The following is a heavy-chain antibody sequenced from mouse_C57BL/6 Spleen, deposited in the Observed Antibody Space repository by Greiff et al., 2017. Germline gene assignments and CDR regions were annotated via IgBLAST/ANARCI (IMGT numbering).Heavy chain of an antibody. Sequence: QVQLQQPGAELVRPGSSVKLSCKASGYTFTSYWMHWVKQRPIQGLEWIGNIDPSDSETHYNQKFKDKATLTVDKSSSTAYMQLSSLTSEDSAVYYWARDSSGTWAYGGQGTLVTVSA. V-gene: IGHV1-52*01. D-gene: IGHD3-2*02. CDR1: GYTFTSYW. CDR3: ARDSSGTWAY. J-gene: IGHJ3*01. CDR2: IDPSDSET.